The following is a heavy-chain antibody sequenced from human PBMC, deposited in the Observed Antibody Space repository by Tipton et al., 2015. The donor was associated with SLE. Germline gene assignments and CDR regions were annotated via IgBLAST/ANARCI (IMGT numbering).Heavy chain of an antibody. V-gene: IGHV4-39*07. Sequence: TLSLTCTVSGGSISSSSYYWGWIRQPPGKGLEWIGSIYYSGSTYYNPSLKSRVTISVDTPKNQFSLKLSSVTAAATAVYYCGARVVAGDLGGAFDIWGRGTMVTVSS. J-gene: IGHJ3*02. CDR3: GARVVAGDLGGAFDI. CDR1: GGSISSSSYY. D-gene: IGHD6-19*01. CDR2: IYYSGST.